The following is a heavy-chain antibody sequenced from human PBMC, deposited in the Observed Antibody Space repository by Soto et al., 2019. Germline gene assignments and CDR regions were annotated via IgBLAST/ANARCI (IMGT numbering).Heavy chain of an antibody. CDR2: ISGSGGST. CDR3: ATTIVVVVAATPFDY. D-gene: IGHD2-15*01. CDR1: GFTFSSYA. J-gene: IGHJ4*02. V-gene: IGHV3-23*01. Sequence: EVQLLESGGGLVQPGGSLRLSCAASGFTFSSYAMSWVRQAPGKGLEWVSAISGSGGSTYYADSVKGRFTISRDNSKNTLYLQMNSLRAEDTAVYYCATTIVVVVAATPFDYWGQGTLVTVSS.